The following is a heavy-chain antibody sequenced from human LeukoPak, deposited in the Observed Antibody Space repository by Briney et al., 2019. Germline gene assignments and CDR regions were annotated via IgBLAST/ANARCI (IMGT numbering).Heavy chain of an antibody. CDR2: ISWNSGSI. Sequence: GGSLRLSCAASEFTFDDYAMHWVRQAPGKGLEWVSGISWNSGSIGYADSVKGRFTISRDNAKNSLYLQMNSLRAEDTALYYCAKDSSSGWYQDFDYWGQGTLVTVSS. CDR3: AKDSSSGWYQDFDY. CDR1: EFTFDDYA. J-gene: IGHJ4*02. V-gene: IGHV3-9*01. D-gene: IGHD6-19*01.